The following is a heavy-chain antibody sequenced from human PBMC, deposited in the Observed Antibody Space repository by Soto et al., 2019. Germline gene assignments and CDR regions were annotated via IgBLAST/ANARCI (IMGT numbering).Heavy chain of an antibody. Sequence: QVQLVQSGAEVKKPGASVKVSCKASGYTFTSYTIVWVRQAPGQGLEWMGWISAYNGNTNYAQNLHGRVSMTTDTSTSTAYMELRSLRSDDTAVYYSARQNYNDRNDYYYIVDSWGQGTLVTVSS. D-gene: IGHD3-22*01. CDR2: ISAYNGNT. J-gene: IGHJ4*02. CDR3: ARQNYNDRNDYYYIVDS. V-gene: IGHV1-18*01. CDR1: GYTFTSYT.